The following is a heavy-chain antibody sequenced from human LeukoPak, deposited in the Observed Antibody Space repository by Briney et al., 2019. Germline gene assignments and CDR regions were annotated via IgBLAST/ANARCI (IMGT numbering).Heavy chain of an antibody. CDR1: GFTVSTNC. J-gene: IGHJ4*02. D-gene: IGHD3-16*01. Sequence: GGSLRLSCAASGFTVSTNCMTWVRQAPGKGLEWVSYIRSSSSTIYYADSVKGRFTISRDNAKNSLYLQMNSLRDEDTAVYYCARDFQLRPFSFDFWGQGTLVTVSS. CDR2: IRSSSSTI. CDR3: ARDFQLRPFSFDF. V-gene: IGHV3-48*02.